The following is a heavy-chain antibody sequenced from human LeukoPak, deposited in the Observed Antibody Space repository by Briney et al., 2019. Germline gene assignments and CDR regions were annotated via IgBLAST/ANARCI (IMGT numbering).Heavy chain of an antibody. Sequence: GASVKVSCKASGYTFTSCYMHWVRQAPGQGLEWMGIINPSGGSTSYAQKFQGRVTMTRDTSTSTVYMELSSLRSEDTAVYYCARARGVVRVPFDIWGQGTMVTVSS. V-gene: IGHV1-46*01. CDR2: INPSGGST. CDR1: GYTFTSCY. D-gene: IGHD2-15*01. J-gene: IGHJ3*02. CDR3: ARARGVVRVPFDI.